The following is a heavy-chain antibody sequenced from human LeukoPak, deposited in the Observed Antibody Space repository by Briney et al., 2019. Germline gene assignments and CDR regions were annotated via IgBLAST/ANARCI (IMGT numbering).Heavy chain of an antibody. V-gene: IGHV1-18*01. CDR1: GYTFTSYG. Sequence: ASVKVSCKASGYTFTSYGISWVRQAPGQGLEWMGRISAYNGNTNYAQKLQGRVTMTTDTSTSTAYMELRSLRSDDTAVYYCARVRSLGDYGSGSYFGSDGHWGQGTLVTVSS. J-gene: IGHJ4*02. CDR2: ISAYNGNT. CDR3: ARVRSLGDYGSGSYFGSDGH. D-gene: IGHD3-10*01.